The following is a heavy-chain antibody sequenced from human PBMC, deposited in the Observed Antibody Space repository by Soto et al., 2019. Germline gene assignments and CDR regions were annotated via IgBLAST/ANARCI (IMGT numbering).Heavy chain of an antibody. J-gene: IGHJ6*02. CDR2: IYYSGST. CDR3: ATGGQRYYYYGMDV. V-gene: IGHV4-59*01. CDR1: GGSISSYY. Sequence: SETLSLTCTVSGGSISSYYWSWIRQPPGKGLEWIGYIYYSGSTNYNPSLKSRVTISVDTSKNQFSLKLSSVTAADTAVYYCATGGQRYYYYGMDVWGQGTTVTVSS.